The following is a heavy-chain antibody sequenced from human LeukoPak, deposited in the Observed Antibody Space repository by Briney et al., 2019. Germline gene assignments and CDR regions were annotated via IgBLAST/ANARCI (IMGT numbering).Heavy chain of an antibody. Sequence: GGSLRLSCAASGFTFSGFAMSWVRRTPGKGLEWVSGISGSGDNTLYADSVKGRFTISRDNSKNTLYLEMNSLRAEDTAIYYWAKRKGHPLPKYYRDFWGKGPRSPSR. CDR3: AKRKGHPLPKYYRDF. CDR1: GFTFSGFA. J-gene: IGHJ6*03. CDR2: ISGSGDNT. V-gene: IGHV3-23*01.